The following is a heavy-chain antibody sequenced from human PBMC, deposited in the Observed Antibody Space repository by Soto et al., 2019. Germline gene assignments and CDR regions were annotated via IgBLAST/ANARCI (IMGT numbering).Heavy chain of an antibody. D-gene: IGHD3-10*01. CDR1: GFTFSSYA. CDR3: AKMNVLLWFGELGYKWFDR. Sequence: PGGSLRLSCAACGFTFSSYAMSWVRQAPGKGLEWVSAISGSGVSTYYADSVKGRFTISRDNSKNTLYLQMNSLRAEHTAVYYSAKMNVLLWFGELGYKWFDRSGQRTLIAVCS. V-gene: IGHV3-23*01. CDR2: ISGSGVST. J-gene: IGHJ5*02.